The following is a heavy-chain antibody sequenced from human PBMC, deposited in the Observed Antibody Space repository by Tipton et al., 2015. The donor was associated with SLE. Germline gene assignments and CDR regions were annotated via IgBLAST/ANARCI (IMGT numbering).Heavy chain of an antibody. Sequence: TLSLTCTVSGGSINSGTYYWSWIRKPAGNGLEWIGRIYTKGDTNYKPPLKSRVTISLDTSKTQFSLKLNSVTAADTAVYYCARGPPGASYYYYMYVWGKGHTVTVSS. CDR1: GGSINSGTYY. CDR2: IYTKGDT. V-gene: IGHV4-61*02. CDR3: ARGPPGASYYYYMYV. D-gene: IGHD6-6*01. J-gene: IGHJ6*03.